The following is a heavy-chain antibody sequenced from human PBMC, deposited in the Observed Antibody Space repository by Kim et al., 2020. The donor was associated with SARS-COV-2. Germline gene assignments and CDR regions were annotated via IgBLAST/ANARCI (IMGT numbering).Heavy chain of an antibody. Sequence: ASVKVSCKASGYTFTSYAMHWVRQAPGQRLEWMGWINAGNGNTKYSQKFQGRVTITRDTSASTAYMELSSLRSEDTAVYYCARDRLGTVYTYFDYWGQGTLVTVSS. CDR3: ARDRLGTVYTYFDY. CDR1: GYTFTSYA. D-gene: IGHD3-16*01. J-gene: IGHJ4*02. V-gene: IGHV1-3*01. CDR2: INAGNGNT.